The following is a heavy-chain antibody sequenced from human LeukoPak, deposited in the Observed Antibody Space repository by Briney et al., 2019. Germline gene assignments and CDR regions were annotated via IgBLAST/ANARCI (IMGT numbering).Heavy chain of an antibody. CDR2: ISAYNGNT. V-gene: IGHV1-18*01. Sequence: RGASVTVSCKASGYTFTSYGISWVRQAPGQGLEWMGWISAYNGNTNYAQKLQGRVTVTTDTSTSTAYMELRSLRSDDTAVYYCARDPAMVRGVITTARWFDPWGQGTLVTVSS. D-gene: IGHD3-10*01. CDR1: GYTFTSYG. J-gene: IGHJ5*02. CDR3: ARDPAMVRGVITTARWFDP.